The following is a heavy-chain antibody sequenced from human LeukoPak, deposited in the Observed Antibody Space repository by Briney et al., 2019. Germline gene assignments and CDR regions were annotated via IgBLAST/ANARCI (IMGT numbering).Heavy chain of an antibody. Sequence: SETLSLTCAVSGGSISSSNWWSWVRQPPGKGLEWIGEIYHSGSTNYNPSLKSRVTISVDTSKNQFSLKLSSVTAADTAVYYCARNYYGGTYYYYYYMDVWGKGTTVTISS. CDR3: ARNYYGGTYYYYYYMDV. V-gene: IGHV4-4*02. J-gene: IGHJ6*03. CDR2: IYHSGST. D-gene: IGHD4-23*01. CDR1: GGSISSSNW.